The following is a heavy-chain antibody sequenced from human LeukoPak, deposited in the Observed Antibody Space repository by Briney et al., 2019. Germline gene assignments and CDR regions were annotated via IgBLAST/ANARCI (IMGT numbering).Heavy chain of an antibody. Sequence: SETLSLTCAVYGGSFSGYYWSWIRQPPGKGLEWIGEINHSGSTNYNPSLKSRVTISVDTSKNQFSLKLSSVTAADTAVYYCARGGGERLRRPIQLWFSPWGQGTLVTVSS. D-gene: IGHD5-18*01. J-gene: IGHJ5*02. CDR1: GGSFSGYY. CDR3: ARGGGERLRRPIQLWFSP. V-gene: IGHV4-34*01. CDR2: INHSGST.